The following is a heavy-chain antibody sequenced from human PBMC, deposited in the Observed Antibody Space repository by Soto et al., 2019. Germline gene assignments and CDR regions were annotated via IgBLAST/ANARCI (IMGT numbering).Heavy chain of an antibody. CDR3: ARSSGSYLLAEYFQH. Sequence: QVQLVQSGAEVKKPGSSVKVSCKASGGTFSSYGISWVRQAPGQGLEWIGGIIPIFGTANYAQKFQGRVTITADESTSTAYMELSSLRSEDTAVYYCARSSGSYLLAEYFQHWGQGTLVTVSS. CDR1: GGTFSSYG. V-gene: IGHV1-69*12. J-gene: IGHJ1*01. CDR2: IIPIFGTA. D-gene: IGHD1-26*01.